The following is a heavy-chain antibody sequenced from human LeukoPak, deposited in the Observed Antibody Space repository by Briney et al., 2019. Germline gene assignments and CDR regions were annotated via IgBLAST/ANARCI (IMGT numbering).Heavy chain of an antibody. Sequence: ASVKVSCKACGGTFSSYAISWVRQGPGQGLEWMGGIIPIFGTANYAQKFQGRVTITADESTSTAYMELSSLRSDDTAVYYCARMWDYYDSSGLGGWGQGTLVTLSS. CDR1: GGTFSSYA. V-gene: IGHV1-69*13. J-gene: IGHJ4*02. CDR2: IIPIFGTA. D-gene: IGHD3-22*01. CDR3: ARMWDYYDSSGLGG.